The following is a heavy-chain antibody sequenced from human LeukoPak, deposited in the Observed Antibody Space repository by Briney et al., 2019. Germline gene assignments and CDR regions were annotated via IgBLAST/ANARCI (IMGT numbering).Heavy chain of an antibody. Sequence: PGGSLRLSCVASGFTFSSYEMNWVRQAPGKGLEWVSYSSSNDNTIHYADSVEGRFTISRDNAKTSLYLHMNSLRAEDTAVYYCARGLATTVTTGPYRFDSWGQGTLVTVSS. J-gene: IGHJ4*02. D-gene: IGHD4-17*01. CDR3: ARGLATTVTTGPYRFDS. V-gene: IGHV3-48*03. CDR2: SSSNDNTI. CDR1: GFTFSSYE.